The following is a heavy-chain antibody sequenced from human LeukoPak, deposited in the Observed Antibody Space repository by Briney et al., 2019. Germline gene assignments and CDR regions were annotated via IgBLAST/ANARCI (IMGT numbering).Heavy chain of an antibody. CDR3: AKDLGYCTDGICYIRGSGGSAFDY. D-gene: IGHD2-8*01. V-gene: IGHV3-23*01. J-gene: IGHJ4*02. CDR2: ISGSGGST. CDR1: GGSISSGDYY. Sequence: ETLSLTWTVSGGSISSGDYYWSWIRQPPGKGLEWVSAISGSGGSTYYADSVKGRFTISRDNSRNTLYLQMNSLRAEDTAVYYCAKDLGYCTDGICYIRGSGGSAFDYWGQGTLVTVSS.